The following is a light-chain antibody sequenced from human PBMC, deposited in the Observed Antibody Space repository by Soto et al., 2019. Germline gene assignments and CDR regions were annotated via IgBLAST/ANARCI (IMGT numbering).Light chain of an antibody. Sequence: QSVLTQPASVSGSPGQSITISCTGISSDVGGYNYVSWYQQHPGKAPKLMIYDVSNRPSGVSNRFSGSKSGNTASLTISGLQAEDEADYYCSSYTSSSTPRYVFGTGTKVTVL. V-gene: IGLV2-14*01. CDR3: SSYTSSSTPRYV. CDR2: DVS. CDR1: SSDVGGYNY. J-gene: IGLJ1*01.